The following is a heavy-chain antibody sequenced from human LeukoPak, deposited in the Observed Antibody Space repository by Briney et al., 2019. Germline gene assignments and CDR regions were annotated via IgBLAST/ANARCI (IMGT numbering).Heavy chain of an antibody. J-gene: IGHJ4*02. CDR2: INWNGGST. CDR1: GFTFDDYG. CDR3: ARDGRLGELSLSKPFFDY. V-gene: IGHV3-20*04. D-gene: IGHD3-16*02. Sequence: PGGSLRLSCAASGFTFDDYGMSWVRQAPGKGLEWVSGINWNGGSTGYADSVKGRFTIPRDNAKNSLYLQMNSLRAEDTALYYCARDGRLGELSLSKPFFDYWGQGTLVTVSS.